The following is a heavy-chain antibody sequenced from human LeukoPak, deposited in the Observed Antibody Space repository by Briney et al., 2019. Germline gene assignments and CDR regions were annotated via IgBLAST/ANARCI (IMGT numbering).Heavy chain of an antibody. CDR1: GGTFSSYA. CDR3: ASGVTIFGGHYYMDV. V-gene: IGHV1-69*05. Sequence: SVKVSCKASGGTFSSYAISWVRQAPGQGLEWMGGIIPIFGTANYAQKFQGRVTITTDESTSTAYMELSSLRSEDTAVYYCASGVTIFGGHYYMDVWGKGTTVTVSS. CDR2: IIPIFGTA. J-gene: IGHJ6*03. D-gene: IGHD3-3*01.